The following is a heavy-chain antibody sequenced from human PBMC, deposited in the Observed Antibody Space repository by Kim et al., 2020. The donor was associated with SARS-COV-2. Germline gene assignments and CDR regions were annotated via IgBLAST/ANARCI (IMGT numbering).Heavy chain of an antibody. D-gene: IGHD6-19*01. CDR1: GFTFSSYE. CDR3: AREGDSSGWYAGLENDY. Sequence: GGSLRLSCAASGFTFSSYEMNWVRQAPGKGLEWVSYISSSGSTIYYADSVKGRFTISRDNAKNSLYLQMNSLRAEDTAVYYCAREGDSSGWYAGLENDYWGQGTLVTVSS. CDR2: ISSSGSTI. J-gene: IGHJ4*02. V-gene: IGHV3-48*03.